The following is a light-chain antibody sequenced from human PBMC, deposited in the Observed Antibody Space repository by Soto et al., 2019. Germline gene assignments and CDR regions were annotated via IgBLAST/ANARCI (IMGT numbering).Light chain of an antibody. CDR2: AAS. Sequence: DIQMTQSPSSLSASVGDRVTITCRASQSISSYLNWYQQKPGKAPKLLIYAASSLQSGGPSRFSGQGTGTKFTPHNRRPEPERFATYYFQPNFRTPPPFGGGNKVEIK. CDR1: QSISSY. J-gene: IGKJ4*01. V-gene: IGKV1-39*01. CDR3: QPNFRTPPP.